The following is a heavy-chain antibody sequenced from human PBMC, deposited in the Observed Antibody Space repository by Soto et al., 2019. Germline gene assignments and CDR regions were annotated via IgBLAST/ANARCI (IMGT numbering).Heavy chain of an antibody. CDR1: GYTFTGYY. V-gene: IGHV1-2*04. Sequence: ASVKVSCKASGYTFTGYYMHWVRQAPGQGLEWMGWINPNSGGTNYAQKFQGWVTMTRDTSISTAYMELSRLRSDDTAVYYCARDLGYCTNGVCINYYYYYGMEVWGQGTMVSVSS. CDR2: INPNSGGT. D-gene: IGHD2-8*01. CDR3: ARDLGYCTNGVCINYYYYYGMEV. J-gene: IGHJ6*01.